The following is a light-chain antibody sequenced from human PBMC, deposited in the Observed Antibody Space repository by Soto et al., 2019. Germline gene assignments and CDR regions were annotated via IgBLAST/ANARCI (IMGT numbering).Light chain of an antibody. CDR2: DAS. CDR3: QQYGYSPLS. V-gene: IGKV3-11*01. J-gene: IGKJ4*01. Sequence: EIVLTQSPATLSLSPGERATLSCRASQSVTSYLAWYQHKPGQVPRLLIYDASNRATGIPARFSGSGSGTDFTLTISSLEPEDFAVYYCQQYGYSPLSFGGGTKVDI. CDR1: QSVTSY.